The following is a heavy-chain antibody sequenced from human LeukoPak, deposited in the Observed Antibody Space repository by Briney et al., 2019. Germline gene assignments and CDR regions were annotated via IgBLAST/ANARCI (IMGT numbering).Heavy chain of an antibody. D-gene: IGHD6-19*01. CDR1: GFPFSSYS. CDR3: ARALYSSGWYDN. Sequence: GGSLRLSCAASGFPFSSYSMNWVRQTPGKGLEWVSYIGSSSSTIYYADSVKGRFTISRDNAKNTLYLQMNSLRAEDTAVYYCARALYSSGWYDNWGQGTLVTVSS. J-gene: IGHJ5*02. V-gene: IGHV3-48*04. CDR2: IGSSSSTI.